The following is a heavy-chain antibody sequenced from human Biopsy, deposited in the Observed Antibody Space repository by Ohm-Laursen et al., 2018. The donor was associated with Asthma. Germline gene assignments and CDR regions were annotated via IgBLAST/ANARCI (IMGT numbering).Heavy chain of an antibody. D-gene: IGHD3-3*01. J-gene: IGHJ3*02. CDR3: AKERYYDFWSGYPI. V-gene: IGHV3-30*18. CDR2: MSFDGRQT. CDR1: GFSFNSYG. Sequence: SLRLSCAASGFSFNSYGMHWVRQAPGKGLEWVAVMSFDGRQTYYADSVKGRFTISRDNSKNTLYLQMNSLRAEDTAAYYCAKERYYDFWSGYPIWGQGTMITVSS.